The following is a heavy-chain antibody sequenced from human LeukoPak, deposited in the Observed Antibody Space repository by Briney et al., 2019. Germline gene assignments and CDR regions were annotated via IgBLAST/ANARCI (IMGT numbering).Heavy chain of an antibody. CDR2: ISAYNGNT. CDR1: GYTFTSYG. Sequence: GASVKVSCKASGYTFTSYGISWVRQAPGQGLEWMGWISAYNGNTNYAQTLQGRVTMTTDTSTSTAYMELRSLRSDDTAVYYCARCHYYGSGNYVRVYSPDYWGQGTLVTVSS. V-gene: IGHV1-18*01. D-gene: IGHD3-10*01. CDR3: ARCHYYGSGNYVRVYSPDY. J-gene: IGHJ4*02.